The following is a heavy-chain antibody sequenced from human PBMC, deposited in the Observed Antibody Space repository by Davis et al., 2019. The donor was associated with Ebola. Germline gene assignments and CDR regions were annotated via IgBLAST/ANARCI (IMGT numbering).Heavy chain of an antibody. V-gene: IGHV3-15*07. Sequence: GESLKISCAGSGFIFSRAWMNWVRQAPGKGLEWVGRIKSNIDDGTTEYAAPVKDRFTIPRDDSRNTLYLQMNSLRTEDTAVYYCTPGPKDPWGQGTLVTVSA. J-gene: IGHJ4*02. CDR3: TPGPKDP. D-gene: IGHD2-15*01. CDR2: IKSNIDDGTT. CDR1: GFIFSRAW.